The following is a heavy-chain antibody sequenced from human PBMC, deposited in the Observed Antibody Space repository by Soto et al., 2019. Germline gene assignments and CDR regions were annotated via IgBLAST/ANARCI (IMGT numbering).Heavy chain of an antibody. CDR1: GFTFSSYG. V-gene: IGHV3-33*01. D-gene: IGHD4-4*01. J-gene: IGHJ4*02. CDR3: ARGDYSNYDFDY. Sequence: QVQLVESGGGVVQPGRSLRLSCAASGFTFSSYGMHWVRQAPGKGLEWVAVIWYDGSNKYYADSVKGRFTISRDNSKNTLYLQMNSLRAEDTAVYYCARGDYSNYDFDYWGQGTLVTVSS. CDR2: IWYDGSNK.